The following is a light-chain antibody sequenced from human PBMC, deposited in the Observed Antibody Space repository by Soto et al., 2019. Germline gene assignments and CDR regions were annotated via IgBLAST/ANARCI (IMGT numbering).Light chain of an antibody. CDR2: EVL. Sequence: QSALTQPASVSGSPGQSITISCTGTSSDIGANDYVSWYQHQSGKAPKLMIFEVLSRPSGVSNRFSGSKSGNTASLTISGLQAEDEADYYCTSYTTSSLLVFGGGTQLTVL. V-gene: IGLV2-14*01. J-gene: IGLJ7*01. CDR3: TSYTTSSLLV. CDR1: SSDIGANDY.